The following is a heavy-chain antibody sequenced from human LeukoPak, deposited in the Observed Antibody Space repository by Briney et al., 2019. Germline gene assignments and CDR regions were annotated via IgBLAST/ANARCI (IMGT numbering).Heavy chain of an antibody. CDR1: GFTFSTHG. Sequence: PGGSLRLSCAASGFTFSTHGMHWVRQAPGKGLEWVSGLTGDATTTYYADSVKGRFTISRDNSKNTLYLQMNSLRAEDTAVYYCAKLQQWLYMDVWGKGTTVTVSS. V-gene: IGHV3-23*01. J-gene: IGHJ6*03. CDR3: AKLQQWLYMDV. D-gene: IGHD6-19*01. CDR2: LTGDATTT.